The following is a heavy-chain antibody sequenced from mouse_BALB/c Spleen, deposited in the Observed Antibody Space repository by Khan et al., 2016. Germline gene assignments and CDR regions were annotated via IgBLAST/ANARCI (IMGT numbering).Heavy chain of an antibody. CDR3: ERVEYGNVDD. CDR1: GYVFSDYW. Sequence: QVRLQQSGAELVRPGSSVKISCKASGYVFSDYWTNWVKQRSGQGLEWIGQISPRDGDTNYNGKFKVKARLTADKSSSTAYMQLSSLTPEDSAVYFCERVEYGNVDDWGRGTTLTVST. CDR2: ISPRDGDT. V-gene: IGHV1-80*01. J-gene: IGHJ2*01. D-gene: IGHD2-10*02.